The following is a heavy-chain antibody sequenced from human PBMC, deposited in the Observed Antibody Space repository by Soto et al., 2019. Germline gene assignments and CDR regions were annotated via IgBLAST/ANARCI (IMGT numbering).Heavy chain of an antibody. J-gene: IGHJ6*02. D-gene: IGHD6-13*01. Sequence: QVQLVESGGGVVQPGRSLRLSCAASGFTFSNYGMHWVRQAPGKGLEWLAVISNDGSNENYANSGKCRFTITRDNSKNMVYLQTNSLRAEDRAVYYCARYSSTTNYYYGMDVWGQGTTVTVSS. CDR1: GFTFSNYG. CDR2: ISNDGSNE. V-gene: IGHV3-30*03. CDR3: ARYSSTTNYYYGMDV.